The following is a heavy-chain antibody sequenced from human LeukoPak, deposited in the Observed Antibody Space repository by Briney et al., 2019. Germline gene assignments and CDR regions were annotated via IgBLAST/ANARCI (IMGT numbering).Heavy chain of an antibody. CDR2: IYPGDSDT. Sequence: GESLKISCKGSGYSITSYWIAWVRQMPGKGLERMGIIYPGDSDTRYSPSFQGQVTISADKSISTAYLQWSSLKASDTAMYYCARHFRSNGDYGPPDYWGQGTLVTVSS. D-gene: IGHD4-17*01. CDR1: GYSITSYW. V-gene: IGHV5-51*01. CDR3: ARHFRSNGDYGPPDY. J-gene: IGHJ4*02.